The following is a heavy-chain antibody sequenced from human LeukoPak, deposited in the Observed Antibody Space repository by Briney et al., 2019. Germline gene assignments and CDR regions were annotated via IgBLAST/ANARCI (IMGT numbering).Heavy chain of an antibody. V-gene: IGHV4-59*08. D-gene: IGHD1-26*01. CDR1: GGSISSFQ. CDR2: IYDSGSN. Sequence: PSETLSLTCTVSGGSISSFQWSWIRQPPGEGLDHIGNIYDSGSNYYNPSLKSQVTISVDTSKNQFSLTLSAVTATATAVYHCARHKWADGGSYYWLDYWGQGTLVTVSS. J-gene: IGHJ4*02. CDR3: ARHKWADGGSYYWLDY.